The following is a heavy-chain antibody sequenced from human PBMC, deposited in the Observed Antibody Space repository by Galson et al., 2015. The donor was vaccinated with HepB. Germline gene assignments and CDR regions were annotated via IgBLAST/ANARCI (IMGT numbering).Heavy chain of an antibody. CDR3: ARDYRDYYYYYMDV. J-gene: IGHJ6*03. Sequence: SLRLSCAASGFTFSSYGMHWVRQAPGKGLEWVAVIWYDGSNKYYADSVKGRFTISRDNSKNTLYLQMNGLRAEDTAVYYCARDYRDYYYYYMDVWGKGPRSPSP. CDR1: GFTFSSYG. CDR2: IWYDGSNK. D-gene: IGHD3-16*02. V-gene: IGHV3-33*01.